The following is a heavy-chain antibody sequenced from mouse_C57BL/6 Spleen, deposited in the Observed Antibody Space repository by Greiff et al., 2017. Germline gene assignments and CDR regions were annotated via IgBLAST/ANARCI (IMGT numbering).Heavy chain of an antibody. CDR2: IDPSDSYT. Sequence: QVQLQQPGAELVKPGASVKLSCKASGYTFTSYWMQWVKQRPGQGLEWIGEIDPSDSYTNYNQKFKGKATLTVDTSSSTAYMQLSSLTSEDSAVYYCARRNGNSRFAYWGQGTLVTVSA. V-gene: IGHV1-50*01. J-gene: IGHJ3*01. CDR3: ARRNGNSRFAY. D-gene: IGHD2-1*01. CDR1: GYTFTSYW.